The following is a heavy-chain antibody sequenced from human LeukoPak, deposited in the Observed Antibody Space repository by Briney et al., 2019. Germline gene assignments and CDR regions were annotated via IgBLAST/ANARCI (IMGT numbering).Heavy chain of an antibody. Sequence: GGSLRLSCAASGFTFSSYAMSWVRQAPGKGLEWVSAISGSGGSTYYADSVKGRFTISRDNAKNSLYLQMNSLRAEDTAVYYCASKYCSGGSCYSDYWGQGTLVTVSS. D-gene: IGHD2-15*01. CDR1: GFTFSSYA. J-gene: IGHJ4*02. V-gene: IGHV3-23*01. CDR3: ASKYCSGGSCYSDY. CDR2: ISGSGGST.